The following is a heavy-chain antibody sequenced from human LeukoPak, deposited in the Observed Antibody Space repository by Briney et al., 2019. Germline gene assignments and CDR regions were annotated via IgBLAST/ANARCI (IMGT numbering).Heavy chain of an antibody. V-gene: IGHV3-9*01. CDR2: VIGDRGSI. CDR3: AKAKYGDDAFDI. Sequence: KGLEGVSGVIGDRGSIGYADYVKGRFTISRDNAKNSLYLQMNSLRAEDTALYYWAKAKYGDDAFDIWGQGTMVTVSS. D-gene: IGHD4-17*01. J-gene: IGHJ3*02.